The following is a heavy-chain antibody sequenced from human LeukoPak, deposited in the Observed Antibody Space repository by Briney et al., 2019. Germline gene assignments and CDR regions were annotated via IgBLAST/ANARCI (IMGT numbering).Heavy chain of an antibody. Sequence: GGSLRLSCAASGFTFSTYGMHWVRQAPGKGLEWVAFIRYDGSNKYHADSVKGRFTISRDNSKNTLYLQMNSLRAEDTAVYYCARHKIGYDHYYYMDVWGKGTTVTISS. CDR2: IRYDGSNK. V-gene: IGHV3-30*02. CDR1: GFTFSTYG. CDR3: ARHKIGYDHYYYMDV. D-gene: IGHD5-12*01. J-gene: IGHJ6*03.